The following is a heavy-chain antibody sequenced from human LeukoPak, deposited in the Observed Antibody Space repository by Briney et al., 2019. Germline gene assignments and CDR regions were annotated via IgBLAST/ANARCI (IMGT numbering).Heavy chain of an antibody. D-gene: IGHD3-10*01. V-gene: IGHV4-59*12. CDR2: IYYSGST. CDR1: GGSISSYY. Sequence: PSETLSLTCTVSGGSISSYYWSWIRQPPGKGLEWIGYIYYSGSTNYNPSLKSRVTISVDTSKNQFSLKLSSVTAADTAVYYCARGRDGGRGVMGSLYYYYGMDVWGQGTTVTVSS. CDR3: ARGRDGGRGVMGSLYYYYGMDV. J-gene: IGHJ6*02.